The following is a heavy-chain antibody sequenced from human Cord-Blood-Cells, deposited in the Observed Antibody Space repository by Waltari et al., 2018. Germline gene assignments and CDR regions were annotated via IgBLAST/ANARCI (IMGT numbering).Heavy chain of an antibody. V-gene: IGHV4-38-2*01. D-gene: IGHD3-3*01. J-gene: IGHJ4*02. Sequence: QVQLQESGPGLVKPSETLSLTCAVSGYSISSGYYWGWIRQPPGKGLEWIGRIYHSGSTYLNPSLKSRVTISVDTSKNQFSLKLSSVTAADTAVYYCARGDLVRNWGQGTLVTVSS. CDR3: ARGDLVRN. CDR1: GYSISSGYY. CDR2: IYHSGST.